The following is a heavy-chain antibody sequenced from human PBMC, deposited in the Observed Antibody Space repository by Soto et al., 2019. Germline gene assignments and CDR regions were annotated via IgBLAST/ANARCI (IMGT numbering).Heavy chain of an antibody. CDR2: INPNNGVT. J-gene: IGHJ4*02. CDR3: AAAAIPVAGRHPDF. D-gene: IGHD6-19*01. V-gene: IGHV1-2*02. CDR1: GYTFTVYY. Sequence: ASGKVSCKASGYTFTVYYMHWVRQAPGQGLEWMGWINPNNGVTTYAKNFQGRVTMTRDSSISTAYMELSSLRSDDTAVYFCAAAAIPVAGRHPDFWGQGTVVTVSS.